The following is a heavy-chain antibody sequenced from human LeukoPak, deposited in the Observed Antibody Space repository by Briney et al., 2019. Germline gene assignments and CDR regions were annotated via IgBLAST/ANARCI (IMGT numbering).Heavy chain of an antibody. V-gene: IGHV1-2*02. D-gene: IGHD1-26*01. J-gene: IGHJ4*02. Sequence: ASVKVSCKASGYTFTGYYMHWVRQAPGQGLEWMGWINPNSGGTNYAQKFQGRVTMTRDTSISTAYMELSRLRSDDTAVYYCARALTLLPADFDYWGQGTLVTVSS. CDR2: INPNSGGT. CDR1: GYTFTGYY. CDR3: ARALTLLPADFDY.